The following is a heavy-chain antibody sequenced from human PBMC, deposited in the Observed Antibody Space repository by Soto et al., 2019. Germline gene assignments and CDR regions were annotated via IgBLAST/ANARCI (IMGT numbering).Heavy chain of an antibody. D-gene: IGHD4-4*01. J-gene: IGHJ6*02. Sequence: GGSLRLSCAASGFTFSSYGMHWVRQAPGKGLEWVAVISYDGSNKYYADSVKGRFTISRDNSKNTLYLQMNSLRAEDTAVYYCAKSHDYSNYLYYYYYGMDVWGQGTTVTVSS. CDR1: GFTFSSYG. CDR3: AKSHDYSNYLYYYYYGMDV. CDR2: ISYDGSNK. V-gene: IGHV3-30*18.